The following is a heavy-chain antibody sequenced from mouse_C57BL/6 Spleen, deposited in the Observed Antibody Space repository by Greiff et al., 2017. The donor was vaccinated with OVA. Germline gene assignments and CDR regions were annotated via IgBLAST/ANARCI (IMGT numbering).Heavy chain of an antibody. J-gene: IGHJ2*01. Sequence: QVQLQQPGAELVKPGASVKLSCKASGYTFTSYWMQWVKQRPGQGLELIGEIDPSDSYTNYNQKFKGKATLTVDTPSSTAYMQLSSLTSEDSAVYYCARSGDYWGQGTTLTVSS. CDR1: GYTFTSYW. V-gene: IGHV1-50*01. CDR3: ARSGDY. D-gene: IGHD1-3*01. CDR2: IDPSDSYT.